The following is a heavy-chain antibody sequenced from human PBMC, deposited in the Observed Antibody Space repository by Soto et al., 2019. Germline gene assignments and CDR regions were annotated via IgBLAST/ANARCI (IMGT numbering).Heavy chain of an antibody. V-gene: IGHV4-39*01. CDR1: GGSINSSSYF. D-gene: IGHD6-19*01. CDR2: IYYSGST. Sequence: PSETLSLTCSVSGGSINSSSYFWGWVRQPPVKGLEWIGSIYYSGSTYYNPSLRSRVTISVDTSKNQFSLKLSSVTAADTAVFYCARHYSSGSRNWFDPWGQGTLVTVSS. J-gene: IGHJ5*02. CDR3: ARHYSSGSRNWFDP.